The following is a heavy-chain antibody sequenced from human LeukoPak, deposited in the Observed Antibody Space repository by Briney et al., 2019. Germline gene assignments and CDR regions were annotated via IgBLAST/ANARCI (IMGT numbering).Heavy chain of an antibody. CDR3: ARDPYNWNYMASLYGMDV. V-gene: IGHV1-46*01. CDR1: GYTFTSYY. Sequence: GASVTVSCKASGYTFTSYYMHWVRQAPGQGLEWMGIINPSGGSTSYAQKFQGRGTMTRDTSTSTVYMELSSLRSEDTAVYYCARDPYNWNYMASLYGMDVWGQGTTVTVSS. D-gene: IGHD1-7*01. J-gene: IGHJ6*02. CDR2: INPSGGST.